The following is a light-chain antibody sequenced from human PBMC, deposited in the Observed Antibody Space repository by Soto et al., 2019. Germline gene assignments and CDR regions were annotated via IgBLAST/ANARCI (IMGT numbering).Light chain of an antibody. CDR1: QSLLHRNGYNY. V-gene: IGKV2-28*01. J-gene: IGKJ4*01. Sequence: EIVMTQSPVALPVTLGEPASISCRSSQSLLHRNGYNYLDWYLQKPGQSPQLLIYLASIRASGVPDRFSGSGSGTDFTLRISRVEAEDLGVYYCMQALHTPELTFGGGTKV. CDR2: LAS. CDR3: MQALHTPELT.